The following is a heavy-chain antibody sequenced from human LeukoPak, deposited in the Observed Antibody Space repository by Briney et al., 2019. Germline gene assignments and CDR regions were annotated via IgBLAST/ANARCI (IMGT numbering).Heavy chain of an antibody. Sequence: GGSLRLSCAASGFTFSRYTMHWVRQTPGKGLEWVSSISSSTVDKYSADSVKGRVTISRDNANDSLYLQMNSPRAEDTAVYYCAKIGYSYGAGYFDYWGQGTLVTVSS. J-gene: IGHJ4*02. D-gene: IGHD5-18*01. V-gene: IGHV3-21*01. CDR2: ISSSTVDK. CDR1: GFTFSRYT. CDR3: AKIGYSYGAGYFDY.